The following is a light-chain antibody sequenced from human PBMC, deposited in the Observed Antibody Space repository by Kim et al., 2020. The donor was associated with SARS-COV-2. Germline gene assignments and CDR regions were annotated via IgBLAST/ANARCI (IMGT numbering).Light chain of an antibody. V-gene: IGLV1-51*01. CDR1: SSNIGNNY. CDR2: DNN. Sequence: GQKVTVPCSGSSSNIGNNYVSWYQQLPRTAPKLLIYDNNKRPSGIPDRFSGSKSGTSATLGITGLQTGDEADYYCGTWDSSLSAVVFGGGTQLTVL. J-gene: IGLJ2*01. CDR3: GTWDSSLSAVV.